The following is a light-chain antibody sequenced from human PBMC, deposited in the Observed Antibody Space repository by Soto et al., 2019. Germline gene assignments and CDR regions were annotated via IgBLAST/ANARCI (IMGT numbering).Light chain of an antibody. Sequence: QSALTQPASVSGSLGQSITISCTGTSSDVGGYIYVSWYQQHPGKAPKLMIYEVSNRPSGVSNRFSGSKSGNTASLTISGLQAEDEADYYCSSYTSSSTYVFGTGTKLTVL. V-gene: IGLV2-14*01. CDR2: EVS. CDR1: SSDVGGYIY. J-gene: IGLJ1*01. CDR3: SSYTSSSTYV.